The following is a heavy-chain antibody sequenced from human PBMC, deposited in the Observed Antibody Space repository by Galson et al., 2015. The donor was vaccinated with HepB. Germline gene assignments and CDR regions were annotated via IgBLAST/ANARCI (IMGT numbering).Heavy chain of an antibody. CDR1: GFTFSSYG. V-gene: IGHV3-33*01. CDR2: IWYDGSNK. D-gene: IGHD5-12*01. Sequence: SLRLSCAASGFTFSSYGMHWVRQAPGKGLEWVAVIWYDGSNKYYADSVKGRFTISRDNSKNTLYLQMNSLRAEDTAVYYCAREYSGYVPGAWYFDNWGQGTLVTVSS. CDR3: AREYSGYVPGAWYFDN. J-gene: IGHJ4*02.